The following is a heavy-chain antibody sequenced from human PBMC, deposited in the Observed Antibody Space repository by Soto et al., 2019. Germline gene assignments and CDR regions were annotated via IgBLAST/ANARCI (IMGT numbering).Heavy chain of an antibody. J-gene: IGHJ6*02. Sequence: SVRVSCKASGGTFSSYAISWVRQAPGQGLEWMGGIIPIFGTANYAQKFQGRVTITADESTSTAYMELSSLRSEDTAVYYCARGGCSGGSCLNRYYYYGMDVWG. CDR1: GGTFSSYA. CDR2: IIPIFGTA. V-gene: IGHV1-69*13. D-gene: IGHD2-15*01. CDR3: ARGGCSGGSCLNRYYYYGMDV.